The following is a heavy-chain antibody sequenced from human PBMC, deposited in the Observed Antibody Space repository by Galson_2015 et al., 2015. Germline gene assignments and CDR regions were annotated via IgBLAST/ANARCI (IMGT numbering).Heavy chain of an antibody. CDR2: MWYDGSNI. CDR1: GFTFSNYG. D-gene: IGHD6-13*01. V-gene: IGHV3-33*01. CDR3: ARDRSSSWYYYYYGVDV. Sequence: SLRLSCAASGFTFSNYGMHWVRQAPGKGLEWVAVMWYDGSNIYYADSVKGRFTISRDNSKNTLYLQMNSLRAEDTAVYYCARDRSSSWYYYYYGVDVWGQGTTVTVSS. J-gene: IGHJ6*02.